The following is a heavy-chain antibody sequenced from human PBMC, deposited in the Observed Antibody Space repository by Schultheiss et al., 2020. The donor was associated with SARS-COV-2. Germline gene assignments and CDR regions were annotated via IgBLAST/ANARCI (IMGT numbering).Heavy chain of an antibody. Sequence: GGSLRLSCAASGFTFSSYAMSLVRQAPGKGLEWVSAISGSGGSTYYADSVKGRFTISRDNSKNTLYLQMNSLRAEDTAVYYCAKHTDTTVYYYYMDVWGKGTTVTVSS. D-gene: IGHD1-1*01. CDR2: ISGSGGST. CDR3: AKHTDTTVYYYYMDV. CDR1: GFTFSSYA. V-gene: IGHV3-23*01. J-gene: IGHJ6*03.